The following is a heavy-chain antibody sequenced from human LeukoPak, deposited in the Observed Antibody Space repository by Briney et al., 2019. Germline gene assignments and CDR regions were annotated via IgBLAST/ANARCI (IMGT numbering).Heavy chain of an antibody. V-gene: IGHV1-18*04. CDR2: ISAYNGNT. D-gene: IGHD3-10*01. CDR3: ARDPIIEVRGVIRTFWFDP. CDR1: GYTFTGYY. Sequence: GASVKVSCKASGYTFTGYYMHWVRQAPGQGLEWMGWISAYNGNTNYAQKLQGRVTMTTDTSTSTAYMELRSLRSDDTAVYYCARDPIIEVRGVIRTFWFDPWGQGTLVTVSS. J-gene: IGHJ5*02.